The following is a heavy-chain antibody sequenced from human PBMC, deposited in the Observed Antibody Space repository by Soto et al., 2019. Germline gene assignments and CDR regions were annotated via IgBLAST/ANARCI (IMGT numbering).Heavy chain of an antibody. CDR1: GGSFSGYY. J-gene: IGHJ4*02. Sequence: SSETLSLTCAVYGGSFSGYYWSWIRQPPGKGLEWIGEINHSGSTNYNPSLKSRVTISVDTSKNQFSLKLSSVTAADTAVYYCARMDQVVPAAITYFDYWGQGTLVNVSS. CDR3: ARMDQVVPAAITYFDY. CDR2: INHSGST. D-gene: IGHD2-2*01. V-gene: IGHV4-34*01.